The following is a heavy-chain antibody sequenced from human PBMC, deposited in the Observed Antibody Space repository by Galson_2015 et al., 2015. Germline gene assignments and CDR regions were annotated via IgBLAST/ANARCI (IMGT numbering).Heavy chain of an antibody. CDR1: GGTFSSYA. V-gene: IGHV1-69*13. Sequence: SVKVSCKASGGTFSSYAISWVRQAPGQGLEWMGGIIPIFGTANYAQKFKGRVTITADESTSTAYMELSSLRSEDTAVYYCARPMRGLGYYDSSGYYYGYWGQGSLVTVSS. J-gene: IGHJ4*02. CDR2: IIPIFGTA. CDR3: ARPMRGLGYYDSSGYYYGY. D-gene: IGHD3-22*01.